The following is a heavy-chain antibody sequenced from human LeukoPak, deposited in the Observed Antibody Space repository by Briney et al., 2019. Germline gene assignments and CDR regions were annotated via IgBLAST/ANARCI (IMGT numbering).Heavy chain of an antibody. CDR3: VRDSDYQRNSGGLFAHYDALDI. V-gene: IGHV3-7*01. D-gene: IGHD2-21*01. J-gene: IGHJ3*02. CDR2: INTDGSVK. CDR1: EFTFSTFW. Sequence: GGSLRLSCAASEFTFSTFWMSWVRQAPGKGLEWVANINTDGSVKHYVDSVEGRFSISRDNARSSLYLQMNSLRAEDTAVYYCVRDSDYQRNSGGLFAHYDALDIWGHRTIPTVCS.